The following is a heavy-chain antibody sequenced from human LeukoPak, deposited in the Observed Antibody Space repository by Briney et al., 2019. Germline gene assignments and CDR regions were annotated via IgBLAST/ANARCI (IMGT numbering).Heavy chain of an antibody. V-gene: IGHV4-30-2*01. CDR2: IYHSGST. CDR3: ARVRNYDILTGYYNGQYNWFDP. Sequence: SETLSLTCAVSGGSISSGGYSWSWIRQPPGKGLEWIGNIYHSGSTDYNPSLKSRVTISVDRSKNQFSLRLSSVTAADTAVYYCARVRNYDILTGYYNGQYNWFDPWGQGTLVTVSS. J-gene: IGHJ5*02. D-gene: IGHD3-9*01. CDR1: GGSISSGGYS.